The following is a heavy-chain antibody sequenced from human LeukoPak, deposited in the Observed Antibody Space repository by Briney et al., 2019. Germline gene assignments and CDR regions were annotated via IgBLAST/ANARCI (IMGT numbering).Heavy chain of an antibody. CDR3: AKDKGNYYTSGNSRPYYFDY. V-gene: IGHV3-23*01. D-gene: IGHD3-10*01. J-gene: IGHJ4*02. Sequence: GGSLRLSCAASGFTFSSYAMSWVRQAPGKGLEWVSAIIGSGVSTYYADSVKGRFTISRDNSKNTLYLQMNSLRVEDTAVYYCAKDKGNYYTSGNSRPYYFDYWGQGTLVTVSS. CDR2: IIGSGVST. CDR1: GFTFSSYA.